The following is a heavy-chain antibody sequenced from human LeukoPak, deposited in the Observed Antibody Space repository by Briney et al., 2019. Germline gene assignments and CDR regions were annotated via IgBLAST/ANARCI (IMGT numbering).Heavy chain of an antibody. CDR2: VYYSGST. Sequence: PSETLSLTCTVSGGSISGYYGGWIRQPPGKGLEWIGYVYYSGSTGYNPSLKSRVTISVDTSKNQFSLNLSSVTAADTAVYYCARSFDSRGYYCYGMDVWGQGTTVTVSS. V-gene: IGHV4-59*01. CDR1: GGSISGYY. CDR3: ARSFDSRGYYCYGMDV. D-gene: IGHD3-22*01. J-gene: IGHJ6*02.